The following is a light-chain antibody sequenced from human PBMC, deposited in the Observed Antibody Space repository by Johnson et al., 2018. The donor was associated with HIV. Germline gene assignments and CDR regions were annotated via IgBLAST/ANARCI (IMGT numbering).Light chain of an antibody. V-gene: IGLV1-51*01. CDR1: SSNIANIY. CDR3: GIWDASLSPHYV. CDR2: DNN. J-gene: IGLJ1*01. Sequence: QSVLTQPPSVSAAPGQKVTISCSGSSSNIANIYVSWYQQLPGTAPKLLIYDNNKRPSGIPDRFSGSKSGASATLGITGLQTRDEADYYCGIWDASLSPHYVFGTGTTITVL.